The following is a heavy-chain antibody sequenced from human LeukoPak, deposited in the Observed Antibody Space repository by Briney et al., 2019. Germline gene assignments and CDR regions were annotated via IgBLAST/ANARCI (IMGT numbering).Heavy chain of an antibody. D-gene: IGHD3-22*01. CDR2: IYPGDSDT. V-gene: IGHV5-51*01. CDR1: GYSFTSYW. J-gene: IGHJ4*02. Sequence: GESLKISCKGSGYSFTSYWIGWVRQMPGKGLEWMGIIYPGDSDTRYSPSFQGQVTISAGKSVNTAYLHWSSLKASDTAIYYCARRVGTSGYYFFDFWGQGTLVTVSS. CDR3: ARRVGTSGYYFFDF.